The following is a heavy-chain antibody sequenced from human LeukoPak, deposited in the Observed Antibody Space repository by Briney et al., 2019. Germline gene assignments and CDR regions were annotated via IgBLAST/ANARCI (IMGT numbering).Heavy chain of an antibody. CDR3: ARESSVSAVPDY. J-gene: IGHJ4*02. CDR2: INPNSGGT. V-gene: IGHV1-2*02. D-gene: IGHD6-19*01. CDR1: GYTFTGYY. Sequence: ASVKVSCKASGYTFTGYYMHWVRQAPGQGLEWMGWINPNSGGTNYAQKLQGRVTMTTDTSTSTAYMELRSLRSDDTAVYYCARESSVSAVPDYWGQGTLVTVSS.